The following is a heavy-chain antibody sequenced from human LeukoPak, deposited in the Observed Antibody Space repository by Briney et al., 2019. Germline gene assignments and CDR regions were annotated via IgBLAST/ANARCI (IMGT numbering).Heavy chain of an antibody. CDR2: ISRHGTAI. V-gene: IGHV3-74*01. CDR1: GFTLNAYY. D-gene: IGHD2-8*02. J-gene: IGHJ6*03. Sequence: GGSLRLSCAASGFTLNAYYMHWVRRVPGKGLVWVSRISRHGTAIGYADSVKGRFTISRDGAKNTLYLQMDSLTADDAALYYCARECVTGGCYYMDVWGKGTTVTVS. CDR3: ARECVTGGCYYMDV.